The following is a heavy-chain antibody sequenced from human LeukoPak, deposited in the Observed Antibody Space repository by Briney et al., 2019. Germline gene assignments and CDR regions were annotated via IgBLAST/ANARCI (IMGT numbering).Heavy chain of an antibody. Sequence: ASVKVSCKVSGYTLTELSMHRVRQAPGKGLELMGGFDPEDGETIYAQKFQGRVTMTEDTSTDTAYMELSSLRSEDTAVYYCATVPKVGATTGFDYWGQGTLVTVSS. CDR1: GYTLTELS. CDR2: FDPEDGET. V-gene: IGHV1-24*01. J-gene: IGHJ4*02. D-gene: IGHD1-26*01. CDR3: ATVPKVGATTGFDY.